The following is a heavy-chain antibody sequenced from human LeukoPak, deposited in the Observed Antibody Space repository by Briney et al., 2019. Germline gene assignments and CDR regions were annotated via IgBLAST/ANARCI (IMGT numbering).Heavy chain of an antibody. D-gene: IGHD3-16*01. CDR1: GGSITSSSYH. J-gene: IGHJ4*02. V-gene: IGHV4-39*07. CDR2: IYYSGST. CDR3: ARDSDDYVWGSYGY. Sequence: SETLSLTCTVSGGSITSSSYHWGWIRQPPGKGLEWIGSIYYSGSTYYNPSLKSRVTISVDTSKNQFSLKLSSVTAADTAVYYCARDSDDYVWGSYGYWGQGTLVTVSS.